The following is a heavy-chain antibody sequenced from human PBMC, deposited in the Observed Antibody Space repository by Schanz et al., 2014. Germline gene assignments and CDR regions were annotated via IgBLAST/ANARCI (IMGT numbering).Heavy chain of an antibody. V-gene: IGHV1-46*01. CDR3: ARGRSLDD. CDR1: GYTFTNFF. J-gene: IGHJ4*02. CDR2: INPIGGST. Sequence: QVHLVQSGAEVHKPGASLKISCKASGYTFTNFFLHWVRQAPGQGLEWMGIINPIGGSTTYAQKLRGAVALTADTSTNTADMELYSLRSEDTAVYCCARGRSLDDWGQGTLVTVSS.